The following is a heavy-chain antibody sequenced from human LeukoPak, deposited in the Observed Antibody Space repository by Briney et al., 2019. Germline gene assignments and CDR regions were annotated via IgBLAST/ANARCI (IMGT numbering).Heavy chain of an antibody. CDR1: GFTFSSYS. V-gene: IGHV3-21*01. Sequence: GGSLRLSCAASGFTFSSYSMIWVRQAPGKGLEWVSSISSSSNYIYYADSVKGRFTISRDNAKNSLYLQMSSLRAEDTAVYYCASLVYCGADCYTDYWGQGTLVTVSS. D-gene: IGHD2-21*02. J-gene: IGHJ4*02. CDR3: ASLVYCGADCYTDY. CDR2: ISSSSNYI.